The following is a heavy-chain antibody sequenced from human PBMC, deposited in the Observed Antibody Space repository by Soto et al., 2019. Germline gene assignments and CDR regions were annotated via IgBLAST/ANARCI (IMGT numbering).Heavy chain of an antibody. D-gene: IGHD3-10*01. CDR2: IYHSGST. J-gene: IGHJ5*02. CDR3: ARARLVVRGARGWFDP. CDR1: GGSISSGGYS. V-gene: IGHV4-30-2*01. Sequence: QLQLQESGSGLVKPSQTLSLTCAVSGGSISSGGYSWSWIRQPPGKGLEWIGYIYHSGSTYYNPSLKSRVTISVDRSKNQFSLKLSSVTAADTAVYYCARARLVVRGARGWFDPWGQGTLVTVSS.